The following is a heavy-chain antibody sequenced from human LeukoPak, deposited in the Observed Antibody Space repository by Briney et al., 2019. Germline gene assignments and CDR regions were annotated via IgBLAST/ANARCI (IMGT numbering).Heavy chain of an antibody. D-gene: IGHD2-15*01. J-gene: IGHJ3*02. CDR3: ARTPYCSGGSCYSKGENAFDI. Sequence: GGSLRLSCAASGFTFSSYGMHWVRQAPGKGLEWVAVISYDGSNKYYADSVKGRFTISRDNSKNTLYLQMNSLRAEDTAVYYCARTPYCSGGSCYSKGENAFDIWGQGTMVTVSS. V-gene: IGHV3-30*19. CDR1: GFTFSSYG. CDR2: ISYDGSNK.